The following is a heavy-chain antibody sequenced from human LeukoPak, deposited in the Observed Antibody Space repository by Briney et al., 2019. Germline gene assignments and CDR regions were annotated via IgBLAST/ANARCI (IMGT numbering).Heavy chain of an antibody. CDR1: GDSISSYH. CDR2: VHYSGDT. Sequence: SETLSLTCTVSGDSISSYHRTWIRQSPGRGLEWIGYVHYSGDTNYNPSLKSRVTISLDTSNNQFSLKLTSVTAADTAIYYCATYTRRCSAGTCYSIDYWGQGTLVTVSS. CDR3: ATYTRRCSAGTCYSIDY. J-gene: IGHJ4*02. D-gene: IGHD2-15*01. V-gene: IGHV4-59*08.